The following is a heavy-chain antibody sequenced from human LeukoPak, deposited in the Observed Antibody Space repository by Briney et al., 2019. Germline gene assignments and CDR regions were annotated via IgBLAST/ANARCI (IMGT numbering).Heavy chain of an antibody. V-gene: IGHV3-21*01. Sequence: GGSLRLSCAASGFTFSSYTMNWVRQAPGKGLEWVSSISSSSTYIFYADSLKGRFTISRDNAKNSLLLQMNSLRAEDTAVYYCAITLTYTFDLWGQGTMVTVSS. CDR2: ISSSSTYI. CDR3: AITLTYTFDL. CDR1: GFTFSSYT. J-gene: IGHJ3*01. D-gene: IGHD3-22*01.